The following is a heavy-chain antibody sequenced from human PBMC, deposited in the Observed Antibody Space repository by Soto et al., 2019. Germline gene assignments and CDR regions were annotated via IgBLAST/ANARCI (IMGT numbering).Heavy chain of an antibody. Sequence: ASVKVSCKTSGYTFTSYATHWVRQAPGQRLEWMGWINADNGDTKYSQKFSGRVTITRDTSANTAFMGLSSLRSEDTAMYYCARELQGLYYFDFWGQGTLVTVSS. D-gene: IGHD4-4*01. CDR3: ARELQGLYYFDF. J-gene: IGHJ4*02. CDR2: INADNGDT. CDR1: GYTFTSYA. V-gene: IGHV1-3*01.